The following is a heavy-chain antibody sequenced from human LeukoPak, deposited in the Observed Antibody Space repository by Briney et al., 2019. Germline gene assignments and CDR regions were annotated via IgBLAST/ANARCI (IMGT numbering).Heavy chain of an antibody. J-gene: IGHJ3*02. CDR2: ISGSGGST. CDR3: AKDLGSSWSHDSGAFDI. CDR1: GFTFSSYA. D-gene: IGHD6-13*01. Sequence: PGGSQRLSCAASGFTFSSYAMSWVRQAPGKGLEWVSAISGSGGSTYYADSVKGRFTISRDNSKNTLYLQMNSLRAEDTAVYYCAKDLGSSWSHDSGAFDIWGQGTMVTVSS. V-gene: IGHV3-23*01.